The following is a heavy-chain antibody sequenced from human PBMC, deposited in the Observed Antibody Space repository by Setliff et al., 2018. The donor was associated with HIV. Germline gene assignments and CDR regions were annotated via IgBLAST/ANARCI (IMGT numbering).Heavy chain of an antibody. D-gene: IGHD3-22*01. CDR2: IKTKTDGGTT. CDR1: GLLFTNAW. J-gene: IGHJ4*02. CDR3: AKDLYLDSSGWILDY. Sequence: GGSLRLSCAASGLLFTNAWMSWVRQAPGKGLEWVGRIKTKTDGGTTDYAAPVKGRFTISRDDSKKMLYLQMNSLRAEDTAVYYCAKDLYLDSSGWILDYWGQGTLVTVSS. V-gene: IGHV3-15*01.